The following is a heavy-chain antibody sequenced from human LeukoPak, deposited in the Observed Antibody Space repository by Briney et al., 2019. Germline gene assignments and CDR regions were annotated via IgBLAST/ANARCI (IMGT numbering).Heavy chain of an antibody. CDR1: EFTFSNYW. J-gene: IGHJ4*02. D-gene: IGHD3-22*01. Sequence: GGSLRLSCAASEFTFSNYWMHWVRQAPGKGLVWVSRINTDGSSIRYADSVKGRFTISRDNAKNTLYLQMNSLRDEDTAVYYCARDSSGADYYDSSGFDYWGQGILVTVSS. CDR2: INTDGSSI. CDR3: ARDSSGADYYDSSGFDY. V-gene: IGHV3-74*01.